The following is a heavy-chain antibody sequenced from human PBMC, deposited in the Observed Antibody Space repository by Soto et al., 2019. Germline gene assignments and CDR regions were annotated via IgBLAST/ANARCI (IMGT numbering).Heavy chain of an antibody. CDR1: GGTFSSYA. V-gene: IGHV1-69*13. CDR2: IIPIFGTA. CDR3: ARERGRFAKYYFDY. Sequence: SVKPSCKASGGTFSSYAISWVRQAPGQGLEWMGGIIPIFGTANYAQKFQGRVTITADESTSTAYMELSSLRSEDPAVYYCARERGRFAKYYFDYCGQGSLLTASS. D-gene: IGHD3-10*01. J-gene: IGHJ4*02.